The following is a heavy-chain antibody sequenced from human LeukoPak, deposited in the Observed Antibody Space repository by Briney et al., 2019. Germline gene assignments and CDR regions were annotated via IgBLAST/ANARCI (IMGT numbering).Heavy chain of an antibody. CDR1: GFTFSNHG. CDR3: ARTYSSGWPFDY. D-gene: IGHD6-19*01. J-gene: IGHJ4*02. V-gene: IGHV3-30*03. CDR2: ISYDGSNK. Sequence: GGSLRLSCAASGFTFSNHGMNWVRQAPGKGLEWVAVISYDGSNKYYADSVKGRFTISRDNSKNTLYLQMNSLRAEDTAVYYCARTYSSGWPFDYWGQGTLVTVSS.